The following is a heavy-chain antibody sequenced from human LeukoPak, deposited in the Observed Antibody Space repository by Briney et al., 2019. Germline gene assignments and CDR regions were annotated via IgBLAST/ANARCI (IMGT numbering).Heavy chain of an antibody. CDR3: ATTKPNWGAFDY. V-gene: IGHV1-8*01. D-gene: IGHD7-27*01. CDR1: RYTFTTYD. Sequence: ASVKVSCKASRYTFTTYDIHWVQQAPGQGLEWMGWMNPNSGNTGYAQKFQGRVTMTRNTSISAAYMDLSSLRSEDTAVYYCATTKPNWGAFDYWGQGTLVTVSS. CDR2: MNPNSGNT. J-gene: IGHJ4*02.